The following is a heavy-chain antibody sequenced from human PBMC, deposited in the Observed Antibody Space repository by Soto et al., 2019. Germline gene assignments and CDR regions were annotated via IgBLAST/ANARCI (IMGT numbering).Heavy chain of an antibody. Sequence: EVQLVESGVGLVQPGGSLRLACAASGLSVSGNYMSWVRQAPGQGLEWVSVIYSGGTTYYADSVKGRFIISRDISKNTLYLQMNSLRVEDTAVYYCARDYRLMVRGAGFDYWGKGNMVTVS. CDR2: IYSGGTT. CDR3: ARDYRLMVRGAGFDY. CDR1: GLSVSGNY. J-gene: IGHJ4*02. V-gene: IGHV3-66*01. D-gene: IGHD3-10*01.